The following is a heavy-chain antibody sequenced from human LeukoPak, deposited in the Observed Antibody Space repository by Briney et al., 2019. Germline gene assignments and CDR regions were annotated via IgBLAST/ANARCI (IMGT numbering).Heavy chain of an antibody. Sequence: SETLSLTCTVSGGSISSYYWSWIRQPPGKGLEWIGYIYYSGSTYYNPSLKSRVTISVDTSKNQFSLKLSSVTAVDTAVYYCAREIGATIPKFDYWGQGTLVTVSS. V-gene: IGHV4-59*12. D-gene: IGHD5-12*01. CDR3: AREIGATIPKFDY. CDR1: GGSISSYY. J-gene: IGHJ4*02. CDR2: IYYSGST.